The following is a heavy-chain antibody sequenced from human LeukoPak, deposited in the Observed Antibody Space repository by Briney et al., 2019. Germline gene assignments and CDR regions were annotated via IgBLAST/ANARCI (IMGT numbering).Heavy chain of an antibody. CDR2: LYGDGST. D-gene: IGHD6-13*01. CDR3: AKDLGSWYSFDY. Sequence: GGSLRLSCAASGFTVSSNYMSWVRQAPGKGLECVSVLYGDGSTYHADSVKGRFTISRDNSKNTLYLQMNSLRAEDTAVYYCAKDLGSWYSFDYWGQGTLVTVSS. CDR1: GFTVSSNY. V-gene: IGHV3-53*01. J-gene: IGHJ4*02.